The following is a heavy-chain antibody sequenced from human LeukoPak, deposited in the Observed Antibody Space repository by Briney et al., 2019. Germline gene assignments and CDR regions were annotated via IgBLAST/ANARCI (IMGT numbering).Heavy chain of an antibody. D-gene: IGHD3-10*01. CDR1: GGTFSSYA. J-gene: IGHJ6*02. CDR2: IIPIFGTA. V-gene: IGHV1-69*01. CDR3: ARASSGSYRWYYYGMDV. Sequence: GSSVKVSCKASGGTFSSYAISWVRQAPGQGLEWMGGIIPIFGTANYAQKFQGRITITADESTSTAYMELSSLRSEDTAVYYCARASSGSYRWYYYGMDVWGQGTTVTVSS.